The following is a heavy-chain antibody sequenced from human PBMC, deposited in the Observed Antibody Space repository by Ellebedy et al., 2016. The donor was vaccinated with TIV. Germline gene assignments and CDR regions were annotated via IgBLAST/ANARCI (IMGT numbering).Heavy chain of an antibody. CDR2: IYYSGST. V-gene: IGHV4-59*01. D-gene: IGHD4-17*01. J-gene: IGHJ5*02. Sequence: MPSETLSLTCTVSGGSISSYYWSWIRQPPGKGLEWIGYIYYSGSTNFNPSLKSRVTISVATSKNQFSLKLSSVTAADTAVYYCARGPRISDYGDYFNWFDPWGQGTLVTVSS. CDR3: ARGPRISDYGDYFNWFDP. CDR1: GGSISSYY.